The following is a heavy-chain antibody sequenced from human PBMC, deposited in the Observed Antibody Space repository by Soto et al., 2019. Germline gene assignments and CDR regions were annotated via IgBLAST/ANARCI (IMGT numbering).Heavy chain of an antibody. CDR1: GFTFSSYG. J-gene: IGHJ4*02. CDR3: AKSWRRWLHPLGYYFDY. Sequence: GGSLRLSCAASGFTFSSYGMHWVRQAPGKGLEWVAVISYDGSNKYYADSVKGRFTISRDNSKNTLYLQMNSLRAEDTAVYYCAKSWRRWLHPLGYYFDYWGQGTLVTVSS. D-gene: IGHD5-12*01. V-gene: IGHV3-30*18. CDR2: ISYDGSNK.